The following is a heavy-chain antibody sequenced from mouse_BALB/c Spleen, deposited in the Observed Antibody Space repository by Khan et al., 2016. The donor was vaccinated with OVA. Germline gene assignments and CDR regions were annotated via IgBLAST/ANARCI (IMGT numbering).Heavy chain of an antibody. V-gene: IGHV1-5*01. CDR1: GYTFTTYW. J-gene: IGHJ2*01. CDR3: SRKGFGNYESWDY. D-gene: IGHD2-1*01. Sequence: VQLQPSGTVLARPGASVKMSCKASGYTFTTYWMHWVKQRPGQGLEWIGTIYPGNSDTNYNQKFKGKAKLTAVTSTSTAYLELNSLTNEDAAVYYLSRKGFGNYESWDYWGQGTTLTVSS. CDR2: IYPGNSDT.